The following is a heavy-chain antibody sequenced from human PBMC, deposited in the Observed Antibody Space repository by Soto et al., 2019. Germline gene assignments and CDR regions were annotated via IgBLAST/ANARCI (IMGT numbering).Heavy chain of an antibody. V-gene: IGHV3-74*01. J-gene: IGHJ3*02. CDR3: ARDRDSSDAFDI. D-gene: IGHD3-22*01. CDR2: INSDGSST. CDR1: GFSFSSYW. Sequence: PGGSVRRSCAASGFSFSSYWMHWVRQAPGKGLVWVSRINSDGSSTSYADSVKGRFTISRDNAKNTLYLQMNSLRAEDTAVYYCARDRDSSDAFDIWGQGTMVTVSS.